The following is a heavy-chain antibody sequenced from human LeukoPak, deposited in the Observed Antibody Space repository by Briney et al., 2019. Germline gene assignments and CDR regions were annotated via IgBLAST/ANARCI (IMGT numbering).Heavy chain of an antibody. Sequence: PGGSLRLSCAASGFTFSSYAMSWVRQAPGKGLEWVSAISGSGGSTYYADSVKGRFTVSRDNSKNTLYLQMNSLRAEDTAVYYCAKDPDSGSLAYFDYWGQGTLVTVSS. CDR3: AKDPDSGSLAYFDY. CDR2: ISGSGGST. V-gene: IGHV3-23*01. J-gene: IGHJ4*02. CDR1: GFTFSSYA. D-gene: IGHD1-26*01.